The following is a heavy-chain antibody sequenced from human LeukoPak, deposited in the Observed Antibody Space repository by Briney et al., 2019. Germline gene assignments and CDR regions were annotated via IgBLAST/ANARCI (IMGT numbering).Heavy chain of an antibody. CDR3: ARVLPGDSSSYLFDY. J-gene: IGHJ4*02. CDR2: INPNSGGT. CDR1: GYTFTGYY. Sequence: ASVKVSCKASGYTFTGYYMHWVRQAPGQGLEWMGWINPNSGGTNYAQKFQGRVTMTRDTSISTAYMELSRLRSDDTAVYYCARVLPGDSSSYLFDYLGQGTLVTVSS. V-gene: IGHV1-2*02. D-gene: IGHD6-13*01.